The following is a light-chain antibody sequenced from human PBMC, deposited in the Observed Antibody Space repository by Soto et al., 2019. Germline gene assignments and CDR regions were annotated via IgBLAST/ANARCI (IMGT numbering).Light chain of an antibody. CDR2: KAS. CDR1: QSISSW. V-gene: IGKV1-5*03. CDR3: QQYNSYPWT. Sequence: DIQMTHSPSTLSAYVGDRVTITCRASQSISSWLAWYQQKPGKAPKLLIYKASSLESQVPSRFSGSGSVTEFTLTISSPPPDDFATYYCQQYNSYPWTFGQGTKVEIK. J-gene: IGKJ1*01.